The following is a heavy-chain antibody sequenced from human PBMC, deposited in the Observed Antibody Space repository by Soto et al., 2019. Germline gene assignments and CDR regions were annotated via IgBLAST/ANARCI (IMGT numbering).Heavy chain of an antibody. CDR1: GFTFSSYS. Sequence: EVQLVESGGGLVKPGGSLRLSCAASGFTFSSYSMNWVRQAPGKGLELVSSISSSSSYIYYADSVKGRFTISRDNAKNSLYLQMNSLRAEDTAVYYCARDGYPNFDYWGQGTLVTVSS. CDR2: ISSSSSYI. V-gene: IGHV3-21*01. CDR3: ARDGYPNFDY. J-gene: IGHJ4*02. D-gene: IGHD3-16*02.